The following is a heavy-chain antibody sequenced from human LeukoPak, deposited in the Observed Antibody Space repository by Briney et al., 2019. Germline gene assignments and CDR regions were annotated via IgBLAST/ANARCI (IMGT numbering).Heavy chain of an antibody. V-gene: IGHV4-4*02. D-gene: IGHD3-9*01. CDR1: GGSISSSNW. Sequence: SETLSLTCAVSGGSISSSNWWGWVRQPPGKGLEWIGEIYHSGSTNYNPSLKSRVTISVDKSKNQFSLKLSSVTAADTAVYYCARVDYDILTGLDYWGQGTLVTVSS. J-gene: IGHJ4*02. CDR2: IYHSGST. CDR3: ARVDYDILTGLDY.